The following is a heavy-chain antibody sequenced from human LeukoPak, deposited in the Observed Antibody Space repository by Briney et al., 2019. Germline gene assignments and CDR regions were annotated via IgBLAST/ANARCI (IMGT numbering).Heavy chain of an antibody. CDR3: ARGGSSGWYSFGAFDI. Sequence: PGGSLRLSCAASGFTFSRYNMNWVRQAPGKGLEWVSSISSGSSFINYADSVKGRFTISRDNAKNSLYLQMNSLRAEDTAVYYCARGGSSGWYSFGAFDIWGQGTMVTVSS. D-gene: IGHD6-19*01. CDR1: GFTFSRYN. CDR2: ISSGSSFI. V-gene: IGHV3-21*01. J-gene: IGHJ3*02.